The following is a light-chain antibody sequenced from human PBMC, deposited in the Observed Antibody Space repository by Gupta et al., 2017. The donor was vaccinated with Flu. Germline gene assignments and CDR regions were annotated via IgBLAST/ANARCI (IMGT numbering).Light chain of an antibody. CDR3: QLYGSSPPSFT. CDR1: QSISSNY. CDR2: AAS. J-gene: IGKJ4*01. Sequence: QSISSNYLAWYQQKPGQAPRLLIYAASSRATGVTDRFSGSGSGTDFTLTISRLEPADFALYYCQLYGSSPPSFTFGGGTKVEMK. V-gene: IGKV3-20*01.